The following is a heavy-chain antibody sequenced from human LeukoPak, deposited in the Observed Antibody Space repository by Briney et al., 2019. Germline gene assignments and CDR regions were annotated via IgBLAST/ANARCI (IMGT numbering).Heavy chain of an antibody. CDR3: VREGYYHSGSLPTFYFDY. J-gene: IGHJ4*02. CDR1: GFDFHNYV. V-gene: IGHV3-30-3*01. D-gene: IGHD3-10*01. Sequence: GGSLRLSCGASGFDFHNYVIHWVRKAPGKGMKWVAVISYDVGVKYHADSVKGRFTISRDSSSKTVYLQMNSLRTEDTAVYYCVREGYYHSGSLPTFYFDYWGQGTLVTVSS. CDR2: ISYDVGVK.